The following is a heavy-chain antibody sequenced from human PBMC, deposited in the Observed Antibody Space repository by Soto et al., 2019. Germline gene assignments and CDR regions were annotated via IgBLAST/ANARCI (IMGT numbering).Heavy chain of an antibody. J-gene: IGHJ6*02. CDR1: GFTFRNYG. V-gene: IGHV3-33*01. CDR3: ARDVRGAALNHYYFYGMEV. CDR2: IWYDGSIK. D-gene: IGHD2-15*01. Sequence: QVQLVESGGGVVQPGRSLRLSCEASGFTFRNYGMHWVRQAPGKGLEWVTVIWYDGSIKYYGDSVKGRFTISRDNSKNTMYLQMNSLRAEDTGVYYCARDVRGAALNHYYFYGMEVWGQGTTVTVSS.